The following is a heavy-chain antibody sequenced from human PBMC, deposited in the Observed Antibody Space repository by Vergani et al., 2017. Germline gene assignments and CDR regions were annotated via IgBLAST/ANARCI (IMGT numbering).Heavy chain of an antibody. CDR3: ARARVGYIVVPGDV. V-gene: IGHV3-33*01. CDR1: GFTFSSYG. CDR2: IWYDGSNK. D-gene: IGHD2-2*01. J-gene: IGHJ6*02. Sequence: QVQLVESGGGVVQPGRSLRLSCAASGFTFSSYGMHWVRQAPGKGLEWVAVIWYDGSNKYYADSVKGRFTISRDNSKNTLYLQMNSLRAEDTAVYYCARARVGYIVVPGDVWGQGTTVTVAS.